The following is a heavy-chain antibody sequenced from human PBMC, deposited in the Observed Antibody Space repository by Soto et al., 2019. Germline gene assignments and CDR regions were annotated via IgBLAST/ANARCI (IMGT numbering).Heavy chain of an antibody. CDR2: IIGNSGTT. Sequence: GGSLRLSCVASGFSFSSYDMSWVRQAPGKGLEWVSFIIGNSGTTYYADSVKGRFTISRDNSKNTLYLQMSRLGAEDTAAYYCAKGSTYSFYFDHWGQGTLVTVS. CDR3: AKGSTYSFYFDH. CDR1: GFSFSSYD. J-gene: IGHJ4*01. D-gene: IGHD5-18*01. V-gene: IGHV3-23*01.